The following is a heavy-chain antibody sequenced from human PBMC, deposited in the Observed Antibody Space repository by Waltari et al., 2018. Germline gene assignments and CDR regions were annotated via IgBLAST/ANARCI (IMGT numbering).Heavy chain of an antibody. D-gene: IGHD2-21*02. V-gene: IGHV3-15*05. J-gene: IGHJ4*02. CDR2: IKSKSIGGAI. Sequence: EVQLVESGGDLVEPGGSLRLSCAASGFIFSNAWMNWVRQAPGEGLEWIARIKSKSIGGAIDYAAPVRGRFTISRDDSENTVYLQMNNLKIEDTAVYYCATCGGDCYHNYWGQGTLVTVSS. CDR3: ATCGGDCYHNY. CDR1: GFIFSNAW.